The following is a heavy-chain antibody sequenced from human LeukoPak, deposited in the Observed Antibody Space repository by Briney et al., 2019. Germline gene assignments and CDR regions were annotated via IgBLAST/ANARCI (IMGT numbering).Heavy chain of an antibody. CDR3: VRVSVGAYDY. V-gene: IGHV3-74*01. J-gene: IGHJ4*02. Sequence: GGSLRLSCAASGFTFSSYWMHWVRQDPGKGLVWVSRINNDGNSTIYAGSVKGRFTISRDNAKNTLYLQMNSLRAEDTAVYYCVRVSVGAYDYWGQGTLVTVSS. D-gene: IGHD1-26*01. CDR2: INNDGNST. CDR1: GFTFSSYW.